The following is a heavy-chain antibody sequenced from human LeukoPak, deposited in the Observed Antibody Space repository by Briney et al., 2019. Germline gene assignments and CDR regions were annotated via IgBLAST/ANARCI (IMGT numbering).Heavy chain of an antibody. Sequence: GESLQISCKGSGYSFTSYWIGWVRPMPGKGLEWMGIIYPGDSDTRYSPSFQGQVTISGDKSISTAYLQWSSLKASDTAMYYCAWTGYYDSSEDGFDIWGQGTMVTVSS. J-gene: IGHJ3*02. CDR2: IYPGDSDT. V-gene: IGHV5-51*01. CDR1: GYSFTSYW. CDR3: AWTGYYDSSEDGFDI. D-gene: IGHD3-22*01.